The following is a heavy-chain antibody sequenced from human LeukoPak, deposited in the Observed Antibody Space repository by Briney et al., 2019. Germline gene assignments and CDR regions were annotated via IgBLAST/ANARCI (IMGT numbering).Heavy chain of an antibody. CDR3: ARGSNSSSFNWFDP. V-gene: IGHV4-34*01. Sequence: PSETLSLTCAVYGGSFSGYYWSWIRQPPGKGLEWIGEINHSGSTNYNPSLKSRVTISVDTSKNQFSLKLSSVTAADTAVYYCARGSNSSSFNWFDPWGQGTLVTVSS. J-gene: IGHJ5*02. D-gene: IGHD6-13*01. CDR1: GGSFSGYY. CDR2: INHSGST.